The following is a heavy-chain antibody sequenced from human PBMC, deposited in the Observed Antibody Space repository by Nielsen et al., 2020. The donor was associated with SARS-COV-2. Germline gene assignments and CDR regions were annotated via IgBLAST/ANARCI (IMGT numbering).Heavy chain of an antibody. Sequence: GGSLRLSCKGSGYSFTNYWISWVRQMPGKGLEWMGRIDPSDSYTNYSPSFQGHVTISGDKSISTAYLQWSSLKASDTAMYYCVRGSHCSSTRCHIDYWGQGTLGHRLL. J-gene: IGHJ4*02. CDR3: VRGSHCSSTRCHIDY. CDR2: IDPSDSYT. V-gene: IGHV5-10-1*01. CDR1: GYSFTNYW. D-gene: IGHD2-2*01.